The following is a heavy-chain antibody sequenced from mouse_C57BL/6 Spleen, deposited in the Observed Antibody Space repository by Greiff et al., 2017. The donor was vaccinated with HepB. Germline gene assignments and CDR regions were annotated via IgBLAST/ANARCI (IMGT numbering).Heavy chain of an antibody. CDR2: IYPGDGDT. CDR1: GYAFSSYW. V-gene: IGHV1-80*01. D-gene: IGHD2-2*01. CDR3: AREEAYGYAYYAMDY. J-gene: IGHJ4*01. Sequence: VQVVESGAELVKPGASVKISCKASGYAFSSYWMNWVKQRPGKGLEWIGQIYPGDGDTNYNGKFKGKATLTADKSSSTAYMQLSSLTSEDSAVYFCAREEAYGYAYYAMDYWGQGTSVTVSS.